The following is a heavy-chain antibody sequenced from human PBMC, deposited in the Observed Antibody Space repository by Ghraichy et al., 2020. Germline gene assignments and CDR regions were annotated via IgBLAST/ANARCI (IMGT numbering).Heavy chain of an antibody. Sequence: SETLSLTCSVSGDPMSSSTYYWGWLRQPPGKGLEWIGSIYYSGSTTYNPSLKSRVALFVDTSKKHFSLELTSVTAADTAVYYCARNFSQGYFDSWGQGLLVTVSS. CDR1: GDPMSSSTYY. CDR2: IYYSGST. V-gene: IGHV4-39*01. D-gene: IGHD1-7*01. CDR3: ARNFSQGYFDS. J-gene: IGHJ4*02.